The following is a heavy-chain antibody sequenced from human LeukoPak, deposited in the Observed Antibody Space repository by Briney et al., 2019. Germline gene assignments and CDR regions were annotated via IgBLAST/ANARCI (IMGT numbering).Heavy chain of an antibody. D-gene: IGHD3-22*01. CDR2: IIPIFGTA. J-gene: IGHJ5*02. CDR1: GGTFSSYA. V-gene: IGHV1-69*06. CDR3: ARDLMGFRYDSSGYSIA. Sequence: GASVKVSCKASGGTFSSYAISWVRQAPGQGLEWMGGIIPIFGTANYAQKFQGRVTITADKSTSTAYMELSSLRSEDTAVYYCARDLMGFRYDSSGYSIAWGQGTLVTVSS.